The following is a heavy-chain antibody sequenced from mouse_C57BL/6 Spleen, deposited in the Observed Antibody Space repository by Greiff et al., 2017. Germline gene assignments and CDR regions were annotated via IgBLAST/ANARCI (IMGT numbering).Heavy chain of an antibody. CDR3: ARSGDGSSYGDLDV. J-gene: IGHJ1*03. Sequence: VQLQQPGTELVKPGASVKLSCKASGYTFTSYWMHWVKQRPGQGLEWIGNINPSNGGTNYNEKFKSKATLTVDKSSSTAYMQRSSLTAEDSAVYYSARSGDGSSYGDLDVWGTGTTVTVSS. D-gene: IGHD1-1*01. V-gene: IGHV1-53*01. CDR1: GYTFTSYW. CDR2: INPSNGGT.